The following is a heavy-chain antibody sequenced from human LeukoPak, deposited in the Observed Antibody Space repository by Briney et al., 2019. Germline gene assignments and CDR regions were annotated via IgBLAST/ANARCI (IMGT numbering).Heavy chain of an antibody. CDR1: GYTFTGHY. V-gene: IGHV1-46*01. Sequence: ASVKVSCKASGYTFTGHYMHWVRQAPGQGLEWMGIINPSSGSTSYAQKFQGRVTMTRDTSTSTVYMDVSSLRSDDTAVYYCATIAASDAEYFQHWGQGTLVTVSS. D-gene: IGHD6-6*01. CDR2: INPSSGST. J-gene: IGHJ1*01. CDR3: ATIAASDAEYFQH.